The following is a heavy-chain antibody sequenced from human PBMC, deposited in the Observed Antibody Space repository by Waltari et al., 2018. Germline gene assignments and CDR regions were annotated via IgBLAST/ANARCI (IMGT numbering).Heavy chain of an antibody. D-gene: IGHD4-17*01. CDR3: AKGGGMTTVTTPAFV. Sequence: EVQLVESGGGLVQPGGSLRLSCAASGFTFSSYAMSWVRQAPGKGLEWVSAISGMGVSTYYADSVKGRFTISRDNSKNTLYLQMNSLRAEDTAVYYCAKGGGMTTVTTPAFVWGQGTLVTVSS. V-gene: IGHV3-23*04. CDR2: ISGMGVST. J-gene: IGHJ4*02. CDR1: GFTFSSYA.